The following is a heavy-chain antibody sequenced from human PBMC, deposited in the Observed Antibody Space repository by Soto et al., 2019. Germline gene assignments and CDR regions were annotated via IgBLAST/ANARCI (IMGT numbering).Heavy chain of an antibody. Sequence: SVKVSCKASGGSFSNFGISWVRQAPGQGLEWMGGIAPVFGRPNYAQRFRGRLTITADESTSTGYMELISLRSDDTAVYYCAREGSGYNFWGQGTQVTVSS. CDR1: GGSFSNFG. V-gene: IGHV1-69*13. J-gene: IGHJ4*02. CDR2: IAPVFGRP. D-gene: IGHD5-12*01. CDR3: AREGSGYNF.